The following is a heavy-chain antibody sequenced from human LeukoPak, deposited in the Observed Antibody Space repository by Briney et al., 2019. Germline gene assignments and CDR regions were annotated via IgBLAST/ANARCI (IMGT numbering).Heavy chain of an antibody. CDR2: INPSGGST. J-gene: IGHJ6*03. D-gene: IGHD3-22*01. Sequence: ASVKVSCKASGYTFTSYYMHWVRQAPGQGLEWMGIINPSGGSTSYAQKFQGRVTMTRDMSTSTVYMELSSLRSEDTAVYYCARDSSARYMDVWGKGTTVTISS. V-gene: IGHV1-46*01. CDR3: ARDSSARYMDV. CDR1: GYTFTSYY.